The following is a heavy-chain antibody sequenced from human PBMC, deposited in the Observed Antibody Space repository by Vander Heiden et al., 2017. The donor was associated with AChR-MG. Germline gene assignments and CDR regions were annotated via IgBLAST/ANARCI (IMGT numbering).Heavy chain of an antibody. CDR3: ASDGPGGRRELFGAFDI. CDR1: RYTFTRYY. V-gene: IGHV1-46*01. CDR2: INPGGGST. J-gene: IGHJ3*02. Sequence: QVQLVQSGAEVKKPGASVKVSCKASRYTFTRYYMHWVGRAPGQGVEWRGIINPGGGSTSYAQKFQGRVTMTRDTSTSTVYMELRSLRSEDTAVYYCASDGPGGRRELFGAFDIWGQGTMVTVSS. D-gene: IGHD3-10*01.